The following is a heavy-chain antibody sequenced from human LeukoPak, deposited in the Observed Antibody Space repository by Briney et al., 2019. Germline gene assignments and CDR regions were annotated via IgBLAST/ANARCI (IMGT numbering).Heavy chain of an antibody. CDR1: GFTFDDYG. V-gene: IGHV3-20*04. CDR2: INWNGAST. D-gene: IGHD5-18*01. J-gene: IGHJ3*02. Sequence: GGSLRLSCAASGFTFDDYGMSWVCQAPGKGLEWVSGINWNGASTGYADSVKGRFTISRDNAKNSLYLQMNSLRAEDTALYYCARDPPDTAMINSPVHDAFDIWGQGTMVTVSS. CDR3: ARDPPDTAMINSPVHDAFDI.